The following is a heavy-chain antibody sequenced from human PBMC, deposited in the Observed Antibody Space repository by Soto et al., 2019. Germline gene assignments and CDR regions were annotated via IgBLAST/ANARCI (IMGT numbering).Heavy chain of an antibody. J-gene: IGHJ4*02. Sequence: PGESLKISCKGSGYSFTRYWIGWVRQMPGKGLEWMGIIYPRDSDTRYSPSFQGQVTISADKSISTAYLQWSSLKASDTAMYYCTRVRESTAAFDYWGQGTLVTVSS. CDR2: IYPRDSDT. V-gene: IGHV5-51*01. CDR1: GYSFTRYW. CDR3: TRVRESTAAFDY. D-gene: IGHD2-8*02.